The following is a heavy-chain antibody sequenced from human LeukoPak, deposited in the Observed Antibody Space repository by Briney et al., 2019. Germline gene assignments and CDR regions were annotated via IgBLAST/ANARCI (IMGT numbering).Heavy chain of an antibody. CDR2: IYPGDSRT. Sequence: GESLKIGCEGFGYTFTNYWIGWLRQMAGKGLEWMGVIYPGDSRTRYSPSFQGQVTISADKSINTAYLQWSSLKASDTAIYYCASRALSSTWSGPWGQGTLVTVSS. D-gene: IGHD6-13*01. CDR3: ASRALSSTWSGP. CDR1: GYTFTNYW. J-gene: IGHJ5*02. V-gene: IGHV5-51*01.